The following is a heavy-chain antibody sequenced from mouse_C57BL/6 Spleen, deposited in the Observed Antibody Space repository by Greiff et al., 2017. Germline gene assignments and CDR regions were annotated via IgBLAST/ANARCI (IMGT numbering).Heavy chain of an antibody. J-gene: IGHJ3*01. D-gene: IGHD1-2*01. V-gene: IGHV14-4*01. Sequence: EVQLKESGAELVRPGASVKLSCTASGFNIKDDYMHWVKQRPEQGLEWIGWIDPENGDTEYDSKFQGKATITADTSSNTAYLQLSSLTSEDTAVYYCSTGPDGPTGSWFAYWGQGTMVTVSA. CDR3: STGPDGPTGSWFAY. CDR1: GFNIKDDY. CDR2: IDPENGDT.